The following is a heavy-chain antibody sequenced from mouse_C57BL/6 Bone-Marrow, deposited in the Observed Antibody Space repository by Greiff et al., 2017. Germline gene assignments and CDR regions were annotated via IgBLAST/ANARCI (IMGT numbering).Heavy chain of an antibody. CDR3: ARDGPGRYYFDY. CDR1: GFTFTDYY. Sequence: EVMLVESGGGLVQPGGSLSLSCAASGFTFTDYYMSWVRQPPGKALEWLGFIRNKASGYTTEYSASVKGRFTISRDNSQSILYLQMKALRAEDSATYYCARDGPGRYYFDYWGQGTTLTVSS. V-gene: IGHV7-3*01. CDR2: IRNKASGYTT. J-gene: IGHJ2*01.